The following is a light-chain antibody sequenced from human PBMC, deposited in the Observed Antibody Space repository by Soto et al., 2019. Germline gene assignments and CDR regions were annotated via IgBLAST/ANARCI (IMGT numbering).Light chain of an antibody. V-gene: IGKV3-20*01. CDR3: PQSSSSPIT. J-gene: IGKJ5*01. Sequence: EGVLTQSPGTLSLSPGERATLSCRASQSVSSSYLAWYQQKPGQAPRLLMSAASSRATGIPDRFSGSGSGTDFTLTISRLEAEDFAVYYCPQSSSSPITFGQGTRLEIK. CDR1: QSVSSSY. CDR2: AAS.